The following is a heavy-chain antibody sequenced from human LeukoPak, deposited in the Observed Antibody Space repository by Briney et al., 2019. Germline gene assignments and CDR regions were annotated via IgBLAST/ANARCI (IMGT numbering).Heavy chain of an antibody. J-gene: IGHJ5*02. V-gene: IGHV4-30-4*01. CDR2: IYYSGST. CDR3: ARVLWDDCSGYYYIWGPHGWFDH. Sequence: SESLSLTCTVSGGSISSGDYYWSWIRQPPGKGLEWIGYIYYSGSTHYNPSLKSRVTISVDTSKNMFSLKLCSVTAADTDVYYCARVLWDDCSGYYYIWGPHGWFDHWGQGTLVTVSS. CDR1: GGSISSGDYY. D-gene: IGHD3-22*01.